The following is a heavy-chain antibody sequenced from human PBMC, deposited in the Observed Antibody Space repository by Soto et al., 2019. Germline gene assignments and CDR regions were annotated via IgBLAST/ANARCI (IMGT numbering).Heavy chain of an antibody. Sequence: QVQLVESGGGVVQPGRSLRLSCAASGFTFSNHGMCWFRQAPGTGQEWVAVIWHDASKKYYADSVKGRFTIPRDNSNNTPYLQTSSLRAEDTAVYYGAAANRGLGPDYRGHGTLVIVPS. V-gene: IGHV3-33*01. CDR1: GFTFSNHG. J-gene: IGHJ4*01. CDR3: AAANRGLGPDY. CDR2: IWHDASKK. D-gene: IGHD3-16*01.